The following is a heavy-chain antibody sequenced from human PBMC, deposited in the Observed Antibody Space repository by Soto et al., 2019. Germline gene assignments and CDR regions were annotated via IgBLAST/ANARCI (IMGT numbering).Heavy chain of an antibody. CDR2: IYWSDDV. J-gene: IGHJ1*01. CDR3: AQYTLFTHSWLSRGEYFHH. Sequence: QITLKESGPTLVKPTQTLTLTCTLSGFSLTTDGVGVGWIRQPPGKALEWLGVIYWSDDVRYTTSLESRLTITKDTFKNEVVMTLTNMDPEDSGTYYCAQYTLFTHSWLSRGEYFHHWGRGALVIVSS. CDR1: GFSLTTDGVG. D-gene: IGHD1-1*01. V-gene: IGHV2-5*01.